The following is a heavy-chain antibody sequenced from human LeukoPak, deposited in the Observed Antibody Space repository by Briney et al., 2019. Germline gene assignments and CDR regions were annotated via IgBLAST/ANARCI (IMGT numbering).Heavy chain of an antibody. V-gene: IGHV5-51*01. J-gene: IGHJ4*02. CDR3: ARARRITMVRGVISALSYYFDY. CDR2: IYPGDSGT. D-gene: IGHD3-10*01. CDR1: GYSFTSYW. Sequence: GESLKISCKGSGYSFTSYWIGWVRQMPGKGLEWMGIIYPGDSGTGYSPSFQGQVTISADKSISTAYLQWSSLKASDTAMYYCARARRITMVRGVISALSYYFDYWGQGTLVTVSS.